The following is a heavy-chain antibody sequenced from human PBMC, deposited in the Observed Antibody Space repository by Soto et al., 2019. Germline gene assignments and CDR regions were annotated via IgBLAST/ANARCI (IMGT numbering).Heavy chain of an antibody. J-gene: IGHJ6*02. D-gene: IGHD5-18*01. CDR3: ARDRLMATAGTARHYFGLDV. CDR1: GGSIRSGGYY. Sequence: SETLSLTCTVSGGSIRSGGYYWSWVRQNPRRGLEWIGNIYYSGNTYYNPSLKSRLTISVDTSKNQFSLNLSSVTAADTAVCYCARDRLMATAGTARHYFGLDVWGQGTTVTVSS. V-gene: IGHV4-31*03. CDR2: IYYSGNT.